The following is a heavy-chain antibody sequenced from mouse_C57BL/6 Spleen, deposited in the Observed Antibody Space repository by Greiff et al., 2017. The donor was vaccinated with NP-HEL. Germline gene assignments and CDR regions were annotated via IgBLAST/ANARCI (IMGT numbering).Heavy chain of an antibody. V-gene: IGHV1-55*01. CDR2: IYPGSGST. D-gene: IGHD1-1*01. Sequence: QVQLQQSGAELVKPGASVKMSCKASGYTFTSYWITWVKQRPGQGLEWIGDIYPGSGSTNYNEKFKSKATLTVDTSSSTAYMQHSSLTSEDSAVYYCAREGYYGSSSFDYWGQGTTLTVSS. CDR3: AREGYYGSSSFDY. J-gene: IGHJ2*01. CDR1: GYTFTSYW.